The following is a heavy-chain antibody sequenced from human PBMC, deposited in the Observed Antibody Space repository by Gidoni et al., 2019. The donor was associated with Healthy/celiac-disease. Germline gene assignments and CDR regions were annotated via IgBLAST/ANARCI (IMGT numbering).Heavy chain of an antibody. CDR3: ARGQGLGPFDY. Sequence: EVQLVESGGGLVQPGGSLRLSCAAPGFTFSSYSRNWVRQAPGKGLEWVSYISSSSSTIYYADSVKGRFTISRDNAKNSLYLQMNSLRAEDTAVYYCARGQGLGPFDYWGQGTLVTVSS. V-gene: IGHV3-48*01. CDR2: ISSSSSTI. D-gene: IGHD1-26*01. CDR1: GFTFSSYS. J-gene: IGHJ4*02.